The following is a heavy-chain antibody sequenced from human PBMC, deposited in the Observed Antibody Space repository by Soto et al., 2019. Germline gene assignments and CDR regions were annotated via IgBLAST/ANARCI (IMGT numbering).Heavy chain of an antibody. Sequence: EEQLVESGGDLVQPGGSLRLSCAASGFTFANYWMSWVRQAPGKGLEWVANIKQDGRQTYYVDSVKGRFTISRDNAKNSLSLQMNSLRVDDTALYYCARDQLLPFDVFNVWGQGTVVTVSS. CDR3: ARDQLLPFDVFNV. J-gene: IGHJ3*01. D-gene: IGHD2-2*01. CDR1: GFTFANYW. V-gene: IGHV3-7*01. CDR2: IKQDGRQT.